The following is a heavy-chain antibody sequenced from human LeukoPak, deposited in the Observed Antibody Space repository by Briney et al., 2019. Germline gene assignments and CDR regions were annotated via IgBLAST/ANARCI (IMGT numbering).Heavy chain of an antibody. D-gene: IGHD3-10*01. J-gene: IGHJ4*02. CDR2: ISGSGGST. V-gene: IGHV3-23*01. CDR1: GFTFSSYV. CDR3: ATGAWLFGY. Sequence: GGTLRLSCADSGFTFSSYVMHWVRQAPGKGLEWVSAISGSGGSTYYAGSVKGRFTISRDNSKNTLYLQMNSLRAEDTAVYYCATGAWLFGYWGQGTLVTVSS.